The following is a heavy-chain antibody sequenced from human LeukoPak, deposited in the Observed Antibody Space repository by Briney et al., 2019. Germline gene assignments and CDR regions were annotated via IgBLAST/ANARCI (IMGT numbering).Heavy chain of an antibody. V-gene: IGHV3-23*01. CDR1: GFTFSSYA. Sequence: GGSLRLSCAASGFTFSSYAMSWVRQAPGKGLEWVSGISGSGGSTYYADSVKGHFTISRDNSKNTLYLQVNSLRAEDTAIYYCAKDLIASNFDYWGQGTLVTVSS. CDR3: AKDLIASNFDY. J-gene: IGHJ4*02. CDR2: ISGSGGST. D-gene: IGHD2-8*01.